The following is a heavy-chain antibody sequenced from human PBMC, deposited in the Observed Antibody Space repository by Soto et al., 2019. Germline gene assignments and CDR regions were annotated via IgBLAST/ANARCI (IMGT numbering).Heavy chain of an antibody. J-gene: IGHJ4*02. CDR2: IIPIFGTA. V-gene: IGHV1-69*13. Sequence: ASVKVSCKASGGTFSSYAISWVRQAPGQGLEWMGGIIPIFGTANYAQKFQGRVTITADESTSTAYMELSSLRSEDTAVYYCATIPIRPEWSGLFDYWGQGTLVTVSS. CDR1: GGTFSSYA. D-gene: IGHD3-3*01. CDR3: ATIPIRPEWSGLFDY.